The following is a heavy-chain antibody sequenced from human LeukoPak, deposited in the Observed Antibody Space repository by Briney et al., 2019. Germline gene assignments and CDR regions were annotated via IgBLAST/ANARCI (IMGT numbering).Heavy chain of an antibody. J-gene: IGHJ5*02. CDR2: LSGGGGAT. D-gene: IGHD5-24*01. CDR1: GFAFSTYA. CDR3: AKEGTDGYNLNWFDP. V-gene: IGHV3-23*01. Sequence: GGSLRLSCAASGFAFSTYAMSWVRQAPGKGLEWVSTLSGGGGATYYADSVKGRFTISRDNSKTTLYLQMNSLRVEDTAVYYRAKEGTDGYNLNWFDPWGQGTLVTVSS.